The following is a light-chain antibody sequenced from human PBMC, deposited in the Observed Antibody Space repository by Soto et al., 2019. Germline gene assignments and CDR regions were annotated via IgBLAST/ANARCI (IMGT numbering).Light chain of an antibody. CDR3: CSYAGSYTLYV. J-gene: IGLJ1*01. CDR2: DVS. CDR1: SSDVGGYNY. V-gene: IGLV2-11*01. Sequence: QSFLTHHRSLAGTPGQSVTITCTGTSSDVGGYNYVSWYQQHPGKAPKLMIYDVSKRPSGVPDRFSGSKSGNTASLTISGLQAEDEADYYCCSYAGSYTLYVFGTGTKVTGL.